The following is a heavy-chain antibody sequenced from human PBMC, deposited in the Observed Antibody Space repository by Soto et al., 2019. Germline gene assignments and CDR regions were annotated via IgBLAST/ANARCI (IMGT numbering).Heavy chain of an antibody. Sequence: SETLSLTCSVSGGSVSDKTYYWSWIRQPPGKRLEWIGYVYYSGTTNYNPTLKRRVTISVDLSKNQFSLRLSSVTTADTALYYCARTTAVPNSLRSRYFFDYWGQGTLVTVSS. CDR3: ARTTAVPNSLRSRYFFDY. V-gene: IGHV4-61*01. D-gene: IGHD4-17*01. CDR2: VYYSGTT. CDR1: GGSVSDKTYY. J-gene: IGHJ4*02.